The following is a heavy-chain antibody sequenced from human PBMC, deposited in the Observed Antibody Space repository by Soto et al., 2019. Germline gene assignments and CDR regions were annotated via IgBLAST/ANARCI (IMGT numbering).Heavy chain of an antibody. CDR2: IFYSGST. D-gene: IGHD2-21*01. V-gene: IGHV4-39*01. CDR1: GGSISTSRSY. J-gene: IGHJ5*02. Sequence: SETLSLTCNVSGGSISTSRSYWAWIRQPPGKGLEWLANIFYSGSTYYNPSLASRVTVSVDTSKNEFSLKLRSVTAADTAVYYCARQPTTGDTDLWFDPWGQGTLVTVCS. CDR3: ARQPTTGDTDLWFDP.